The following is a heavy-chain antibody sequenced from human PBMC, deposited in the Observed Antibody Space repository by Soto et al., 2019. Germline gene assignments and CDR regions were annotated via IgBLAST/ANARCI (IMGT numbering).Heavy chain of an antibody. V-gene: IGHV3-23*01. CDR1: GFTFSSYA. D-gene: IGHD6-13*01. J-gene: IGHJ3*02. CDR3: AKDPESSSWYPDAFDI. Sequence: GGSLRLSCAPSGFTFSSYAMSWVRQAPGKGLEWVSAVSGSGGSTYYADSVKVRFTISRDSSKNTLYRQINSLRAEDTAVYYCAKDPESSSWYPDAFDIWGQGTMVTVSS. CDR2: VSGSGGST.